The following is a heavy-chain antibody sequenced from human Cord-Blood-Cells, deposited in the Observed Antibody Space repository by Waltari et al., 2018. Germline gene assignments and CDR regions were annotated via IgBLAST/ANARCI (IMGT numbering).Heavy chain of an antibody. V-gene: IGHV4-39*01. CDR1: GGSISSISYY. CDR3: ARRYCSSTSCYWYFDL. J-gene: IGHJ2*01. D-gene: IGHD2-2*01. CDR2: IYYRGSS. Sequence: QLQLQESGPGLVKPSETLSLTCTVSGGSISSISYYWGWIRQPPGTGLVWIGGIYYRGSSYSNPSFKSRVALSVDTSKNQFSLKLSSVTAADTAVYYCARRYCSSTSCYWYFDLWGRGTLVTVSS.